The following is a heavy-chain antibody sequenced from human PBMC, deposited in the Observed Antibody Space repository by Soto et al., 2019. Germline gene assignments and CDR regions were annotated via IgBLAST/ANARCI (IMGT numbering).Heavy chain of an antibody. Sequence: QITLKESGPTLVKPTQTLTLTCTFSGFSLSTSAVGVNWIRQPPGKALEWLALIYWDDGERYSPSLKNRLTITKDTSKNQVVLTMSNMDPVDTATYHCAHSSGWLVDYWGQGTLVTVSS. CDR2: IYWDDGE. J-gene: IGHJ4*02. CDR3: AHSSGWLVDY. V-gene: IGHV2-5*02. D-gene: IGHD6-19*01. CDR1: GFSLSTSAVG.